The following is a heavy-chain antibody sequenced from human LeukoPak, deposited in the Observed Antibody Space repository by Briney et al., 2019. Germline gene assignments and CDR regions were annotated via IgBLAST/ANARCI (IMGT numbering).Heavy chain of an antibody. CDR3: TRPCAGDCTDNY. D-gene: IGHD2-21*02. J-gene: IGHJ4*02. V-gene: IGHV3-73*01. Sequence: GGSLRLSCAASGFIFSDSAMHWVRQASGKGLEWVGRITSKANNYATTYAASVKGRFTISRDDSKNTAYLQMNSLKIEDTAVYYCTRPCAGDCTDNYWGQGTLVTVSS. CDR1: GFIFSDSA. CDR2: ITSKANNYAT.